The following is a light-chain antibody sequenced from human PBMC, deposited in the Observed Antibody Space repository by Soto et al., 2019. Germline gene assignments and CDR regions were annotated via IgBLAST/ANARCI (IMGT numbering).Light chain of an antibody. V-gene: IGKV3-20*01. CDR2: GAS. Sequence: EIVLTQSPGTLSLSPGERATLSCRASQSVNSSYLAWYRQRPGQAPRLLIYGASIRATGIPDRFSGSGSGTDFTLTISRLEPEDFAVFYCQQYGSSPSFGPGTKVDIK. CDR3: QQYGSSPS. J-gene: IGKJ3*01. CDR1: QSVNSSY.